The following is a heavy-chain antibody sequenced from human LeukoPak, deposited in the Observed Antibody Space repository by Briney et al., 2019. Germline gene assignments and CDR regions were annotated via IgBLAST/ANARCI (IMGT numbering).Heavy chain of an antibody. CDR2: ISGSGGST. CDR3: AKELVGGLVSYGEGMDV. D-gene: IGHD3/OR15-3a*01. J-gene: IGHJ6*02. Sequence: PGGSLRLSCEASGVTFSSYVMSWVRQAPGKGLEWVSAISGSGGSTYYADSVKGRFTISRDNSKNTLYLQMNSLRAEDTAVYYCAKELVGGLVSYGEGMDVWGQGTTVTVSS. V-gene: IGHV3-23*01. CDR1: GVTFSSYV.